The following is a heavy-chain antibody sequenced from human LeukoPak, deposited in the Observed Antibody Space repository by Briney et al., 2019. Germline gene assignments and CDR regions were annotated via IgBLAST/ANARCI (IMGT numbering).Heavy chain of an antibody. CDR3: AGDGYNSRRFFDY. CDR2: INPNSGGS. CDR1: GYTFTGYY. Sequence: ASVRVSCKASGYTFTGYYMHWVRQAPGQGLEWMGWINPNSGGSNYAQKFQGRVTMTSDTSINTAYMELSRLISDDTAVYYCAGDGYNSRRFFDYWGQGTLVTVSS. D-gene: IGHD5-24*01. V-gene: IGHV1-2*02. J-gene: IGHJ4*02.